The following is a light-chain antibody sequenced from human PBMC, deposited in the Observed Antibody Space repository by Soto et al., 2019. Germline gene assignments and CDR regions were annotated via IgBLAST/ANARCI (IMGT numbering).Light chain of an antibody. V-gene: IGKV2-40*01. CDR3: LQRTQTPYT. CDR1: QSLLDSNDGNTY. CDR2: TLS. Sequence: DIVLTQTPLFLPVTPGEPASISCRSSQSLLDSNDGNTYLDWYLQKPGQSPQLLIYTLSSRASVVPDRISGRGSGTDFTLKISMFEAEYVGVYFCLQRTQTPYTFGQGTKL. J-gene: IGKJ2*01.